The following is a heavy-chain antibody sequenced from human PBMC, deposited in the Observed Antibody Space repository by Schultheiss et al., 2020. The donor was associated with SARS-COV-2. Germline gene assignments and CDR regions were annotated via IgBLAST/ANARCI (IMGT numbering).Heavy chain of an antibody. CDR3: ARGARVAAAGTRDYYYYGMDV. V-gene: IGHV4-59*08. CDR1: GGSITSYY. CDR2: IYYSGST. J-gene: IGHJ6*02. D-gene: IGHD6-13*01. Sequence: SETLSLTCTVSGGSITSYYWNWIRQPPGKGLEWIGYIYYSGSTNYNPSLKSRVTMSVDTSKNQFSRELSSVTAADTAVYYCARGARVAAAGTRDYYYYGMDVWGQGTTVTVSS.